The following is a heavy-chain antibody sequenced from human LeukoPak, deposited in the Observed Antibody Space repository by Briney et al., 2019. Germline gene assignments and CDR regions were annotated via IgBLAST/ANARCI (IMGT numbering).Heavy chain of an antibody. CDR1: GFTFDDDA. V-gene: IGHV3-9*01. J-gene: IGHJ4*02. CDR2: ISWNSGSI. Sequence: GGSLRLSCAASGFTFDDDAMHWVRQAPGKGLEWVSGISWNSGSIGYADSVKGRFTISRDNAKNSLYLQMNSLRAEDTALYYCAKDTYDSGGYYFSWGQGTLVTVSS. D-gene: IGHD3-22*01. CDR3: AKDTYDSGGYYFS.